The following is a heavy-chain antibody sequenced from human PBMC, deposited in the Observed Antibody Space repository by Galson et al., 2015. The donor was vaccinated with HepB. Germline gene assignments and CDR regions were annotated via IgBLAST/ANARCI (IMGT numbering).Heavy chain of an antibody. V-gene: IGHV3-66*01. D-gene: IGHD6-19*01. CDR2: IYSGGST. Sequence: SLRLSCAASGFTFSSNYMSWVRQAPGKGLEWVSVIYSGGSTYYADSVKGRFTISRDNSKNTLYLQMNSLRAEDTAVYYCARDSSGWYEPPWFDPWGQGTLVTVSS. CDR1: GFTFSSNY. J-gene: IGHJ5*02. CDR3: ARDSSGWYEPPWFDP.